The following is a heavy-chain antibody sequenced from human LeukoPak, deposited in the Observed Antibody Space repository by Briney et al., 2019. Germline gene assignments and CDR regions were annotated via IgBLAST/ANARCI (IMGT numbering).Heavy chain of an antibody. CDR1: GFTFRSYE. J-gene: IGHJ4*02. CDR2: ISSICNTI. Sequence: PGGSLRLSCAASGFTFRSYEMNWVRQAPGKGLEWVSYISSICNTIYYADSVKGRFTTSRDNAKNSLYLQMNSLRAEDTAIYYCARESYVTMIIGDYWGQGTLVTVSS. V-gene: IGHV3-48*03. D-gene: IGHD3-22*01. CDR3: ARESYVTMIIGDY.